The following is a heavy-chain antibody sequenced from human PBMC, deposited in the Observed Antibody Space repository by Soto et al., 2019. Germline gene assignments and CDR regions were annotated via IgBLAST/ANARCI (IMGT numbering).Heavy chain of an antibody. V-gene: IGHV4-4*07. CDR2: IYTSGST. J-gene: IGHJ5*02. CDR3: ARGPEPPYSSRGAWFDP. Sequence: SETLSLTCTVSGGSISSYYWSWIRQPAGKGLEWIGRIYTSGSTNYNPSLKSRVTMSVDTSKNQFSLKLSSATAAGTAVYYCARGPEPPYSSRGAWFDPCGQGTLVTVSS. CDR1: GGSISSYY. D-gene: IGHD6-13*01.